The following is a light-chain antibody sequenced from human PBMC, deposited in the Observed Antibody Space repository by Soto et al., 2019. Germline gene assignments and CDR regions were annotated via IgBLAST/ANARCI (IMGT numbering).Light chain of an antibody. CDR1: SGDVGGYNY. J-gene: IGLJ2*01. Sequence: QSALTQPASVSGSPGQSITISCTGTSGDVGGYNYVSWYQQHPGKAPKLMIYEVSHRPSGVSNRFSGSKSGNTASLTISGLQAEDEADYFCSPYTSISTLLFGGGTKVTVL. CDR2: EVS. V-gene: IGLV2-14*01. CDR3: SPYTSISTLL.